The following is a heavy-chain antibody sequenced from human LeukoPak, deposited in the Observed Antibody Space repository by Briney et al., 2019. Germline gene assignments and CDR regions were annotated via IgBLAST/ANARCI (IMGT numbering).Heavy chain of an antibody. D-gene: IGHD1-7*01. Sequence: GGSLRLSCAASGFTFSGSAMHWVRQASGKGLEWVGRIRSKANNYATAYAASVEGRFTVSRDDSKNTAYLQMNSLRAEDTAVYYCAKVLVGTTCFEYWGQGTLVTVSS. CDR1: GFTFSGSA. CDR2: IRSKANNYAT. CDR3: AKVLVGTTCFEY. J-gene: IGHJ4*02. V-gene: IGHV3-73*01.